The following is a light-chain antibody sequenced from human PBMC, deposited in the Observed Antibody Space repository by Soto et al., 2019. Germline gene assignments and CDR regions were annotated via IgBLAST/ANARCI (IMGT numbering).Light chain of an antibody. CDR3: QQGHSIPRM. J-gene: IGKJ1*01. Sequence: DIQMTQSPSFVSASVGDRVTITCRASQDVRNWLAWYQQKPGQAPKLLIYPSSSLQSGVPARFSGSASGTEFTLSFRSLQPEDFATYYCQQGHSIPRMFGQGTRVEI. V-gene: IGKV1-12*01. CDR2: PSS. CDR1: QDVRNW.